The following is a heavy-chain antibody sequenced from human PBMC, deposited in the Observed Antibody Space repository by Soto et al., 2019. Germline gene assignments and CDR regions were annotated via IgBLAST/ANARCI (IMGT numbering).Heavy chain of an antibody. J-gene: IGHJ6*02. V-gene: IGHV3-30*18. D-gene: IGHD6-6*01. CDR2: ISYDGSNK. CDR1: VFTVSSYG. CDR3: AKDMGSSLSDYYYYGMDV. Sequence: GSLRLACAASVFTVSSYGMHWVRQAPGKGLEWVAVISYDGSNKYYADSVKGRFTISRDNSKNTLYLQMNSLRAEDTAVYYCAKDMGSSLSDYYYYGMDVWGQGTTVTVSS.